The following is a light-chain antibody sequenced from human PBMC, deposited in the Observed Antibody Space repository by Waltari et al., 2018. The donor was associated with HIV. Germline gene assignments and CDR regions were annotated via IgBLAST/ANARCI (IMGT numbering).Light chain of an antibody. CDR1: RSILYSSDNRNY. CDR2: WAS. CDR3: QQYFRIPPT. V-gene: IGKV4-1*01. J-gene: IGKJ4*01. Sequence: DIVMTQSPDSLPVSLGERATINCTSSRSILYSSDNRNYLAWYQQKPRQPPKLLISWASTRESVPDRFSGGGSGTDFTLTITRLQAEDVAVYHCQQYFRIPPTFGGGTKVEIK.